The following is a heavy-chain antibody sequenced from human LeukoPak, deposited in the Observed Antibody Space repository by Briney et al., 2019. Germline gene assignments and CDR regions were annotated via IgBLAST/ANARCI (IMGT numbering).Heavy chain of an antibody. J-gene: IGHJ4*02. Sequence: GGSLRLSCAASGFTFSSYAMSWVRQAPGKGLEWVSAISGSGGSTYYADSVKGRFTISRDNSKNTLYLQMNSLRAEDTAVYYCAKDGYSGYAPRGDLGDYWGQGTLVTVSS. CDR3: AKDGYSGYAPRGDLGDY. CDR2: ISGSGGST. CDR1: GFTFSSYA. D-gene: IGHD5-12*01. V-gene: IGHV3-23*01.